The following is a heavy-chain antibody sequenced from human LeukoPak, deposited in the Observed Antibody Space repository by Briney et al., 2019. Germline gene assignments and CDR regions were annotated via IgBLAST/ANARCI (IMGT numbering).Heavy chain of an antibody. CDR1: GGSISSYY. J-gene: IGHJ4*02. Sequence: SETLSLTCTVSGGSISSYYWSWIRQTPGKGLEWIGDSYYSGSTNYNPSLKSRVTISVDTSKNQFSLKLSSVTAADTAVYYCARHTDIAALSSLNYWGQGTLVTGSS. CDR3: ARHTDIAALSSLNY. V-gene: IGHV4-59*08. CDR2: SYYSGST. D-gene: IGHD6-13*01.